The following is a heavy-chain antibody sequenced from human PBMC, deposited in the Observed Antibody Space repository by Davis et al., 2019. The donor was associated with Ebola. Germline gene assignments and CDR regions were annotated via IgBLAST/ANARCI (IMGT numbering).Heavy chain of an antibody. D-gene: IGHD3-10*01. CDR3: AREDVWDSGSYYNLFDP. CDR1: GFTFSSYA. V-gene: IGHV3-30-3*01. J-gene: IGHJ5*02. Sequence: PGGSLRLSCSASGFTFSSYAMHWVRQAPGKGLEWVAVISYDGSNKYYADSVKGRFTISRDNAKNSLYLQMNSLRAEDTALYYCAREDVWDSGSYYNLFDPWGQGTLVTVSS. CDR2: ISYDGSNK.